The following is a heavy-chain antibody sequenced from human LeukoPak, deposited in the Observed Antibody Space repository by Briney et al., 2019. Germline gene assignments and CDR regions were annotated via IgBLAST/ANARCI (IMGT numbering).Heavy chain of an antibody. Sequence: PGGSLRLSCAASGFTFSSYSMNWVRQAPGKGLEWVSSISSSSSYIYYADSVKGRFTISRDNAKNSLYLQMNSLRAEDTAVYYCASASLSSYGPRYFDYWGQGTLVTVSS. V-gene: IGHV3-21*01. J-gene: IGHJ4*02. CDR2: ISSSSSYI. D-gene: IGHD5-18*01. CDR1: GFTFSSYS. CDR3: ASASLSSYGPRYFDY.